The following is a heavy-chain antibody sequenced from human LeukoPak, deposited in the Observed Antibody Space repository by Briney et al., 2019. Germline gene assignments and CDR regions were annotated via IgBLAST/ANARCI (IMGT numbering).Heavy chain of an antibody. CDR1: VFTFSTYA. CDR3: ARDLIVVVIKGEGADY. J-gene: IGHJ4*02. D-gene: IGHD3-22*01. CDR2: ISYDGSNK. V-gene: IGHV3-30*04. Sequence: GGSLRLSCAAFVFTFSTYAMHGVGQAPGKGLEWVAVISYDGSNKYYADSAKGRLTISREHSQNTLSLQMTRLRAEETAVYYCARDLIVVVIKGEGADYWGQGTLVTVSS.